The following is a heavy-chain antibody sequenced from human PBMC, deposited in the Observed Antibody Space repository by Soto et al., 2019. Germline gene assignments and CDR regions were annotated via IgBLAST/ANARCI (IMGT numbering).Heavy chain of an antibody. CDR2: INHSGST. CDR3: ARPVERDNFDY. V-gene: IGHV4-34*01. CDR1: GGSFSCYY. J-gene: IGHJ4*02. Sequence: PSETLSLTCAVYGGSFSCYYWSWIRQPPGKGLEWIGEINHSGSTNYNPSLKSRVTISVDTSKNQFSLKLSSVTAADTAVYYCARPVERDNFDYWGQGTLVTVSS. D-gene: IGHD2-15*01.